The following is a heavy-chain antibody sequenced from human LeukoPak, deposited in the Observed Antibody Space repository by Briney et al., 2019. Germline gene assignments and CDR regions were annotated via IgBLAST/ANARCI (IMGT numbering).Heavy chain of an antibody. CDR2: INHSGST. D-gene: IGHD6-13*01. V-gene: IGHV4-34*01. CDR1: GGSFSGYY. J-gene: IGHJ4*02. CDR3: ARVRGSARFSSWAFDY. Sequence: PSGTLSLTCAVYGGSFSGYYWSWIRQPPGKGLEWIGEINHSGSTNYNPSLKSRVTISVDTSKNQFSLKLSSVTAADTAVYYCARVRGSARFSSWAFDYWGQGTLVTVSS.